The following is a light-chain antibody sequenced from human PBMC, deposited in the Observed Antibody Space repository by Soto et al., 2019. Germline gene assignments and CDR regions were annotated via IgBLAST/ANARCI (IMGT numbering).Light chain of an antibody. V-gene: IGLV1-51*01. CDR3: GTWDGSLSAGV. J-gene: IGLJ2*01. Sequence: QSVLTQPPSVSAAPGQKVTISGSGSTSNIENNYVSWYQQLPGAAPKLLIYDNTERPSGIPDRFSGSKSGTSATLGITGLQPGDEGNYYCGTWDGSLSAGVFGGGTKLTVL. CDR2: DNT. CDR1: TSNIENNY.